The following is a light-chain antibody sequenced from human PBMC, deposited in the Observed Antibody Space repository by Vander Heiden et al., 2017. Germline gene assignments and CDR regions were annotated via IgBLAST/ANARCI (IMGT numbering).Light chain of an antibody. J-gene: IGLJ1*01. CDR2: DVS. CDR1: SSDVGGYDY. V-gene: IGLV2-11*01. CDR3: CSYAGRYKV. Sequence: QSALTQPRSVSGSAGQSVTISCTGTSSDVGGYDYVSWYQQHPGKAPKLMIYDVSKRPSGVPDRFSASKSGNTASLTISGLQAEDEADYYCCSYAGRYKVFGTGTKVTVL.